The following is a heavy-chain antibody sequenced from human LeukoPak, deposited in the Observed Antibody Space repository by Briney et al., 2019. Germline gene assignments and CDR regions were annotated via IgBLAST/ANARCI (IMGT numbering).Heavy chain of an antibody. V-gene: IGHV3-15*01. CDR1: GFTFINAW. CDR2: IKAKPHGGTT. D-gene: IGHD1-26*01. J-gene: IGHJ4*02. Sequence: GGSLRLSCAASGFTFINAWMAWVRQAPGKGLEWVGRIKAKPHGGTTDYAAPVKGRFTISRDDSKNTLYLQMNSLKTEDTAVYYCTTDGVGIEGATFDYWGQGILVTVSS. CDR3: TTDGVGIEGATFDY.